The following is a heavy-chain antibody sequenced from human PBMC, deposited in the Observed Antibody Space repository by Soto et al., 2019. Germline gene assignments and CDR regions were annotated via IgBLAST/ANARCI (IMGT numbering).Heavy chain of an antibody. CDR2: INHLETT. Sequence: PSETLSLTCTVSGASTTYGGYSWSWIRQTPGKGLEWIGYINHLETTFYNPSFESRLTLSIDRAKNQFSLNLNSMSAADRAVYFCARGGGSDSFDYWGQGILVT. D-gene: IGHD1-26*01. CDR1: GASTTYGGYS. CDR3: ARGGGSDSFDY. J-gene: IGHJ4*02. V-gene: IGHV4-30-2*01.